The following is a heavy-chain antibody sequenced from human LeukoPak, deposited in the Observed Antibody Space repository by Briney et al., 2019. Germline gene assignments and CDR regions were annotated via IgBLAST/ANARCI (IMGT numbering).Heavy chain of an antibody. V-gene: IGHV1-3*01. J-gene: IGHJ4*02. CDR1: GYTFTSYA. Sequence: ASVKVSCRASGYTFTSYAMHWVRQAPGQRLEWMGWINAGNGNTKYSQKFQGRVTITRDTSASTAYMELSSLRSEDTAVYYCARVDGDYVTFDYWGQGTLVTVSS. D-gene: IGHD4-17*01. CDR2: INAGNGNT. CDR3: ARVDGDYVTFDY.